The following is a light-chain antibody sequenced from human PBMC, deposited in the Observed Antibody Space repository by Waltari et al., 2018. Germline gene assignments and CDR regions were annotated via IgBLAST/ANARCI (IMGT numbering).Light chain of an antibody. Sequence: QSALIQPASVSGSPEQSITISCTGTSSDVGGYDYVSWYQQHPGKAPQLMIYDVSNRPSGISDRFSGSNSGNTASLTISGLQAEDEADYYCNSYTSSSTRNVFGTGTKVTVL. V-gene: IGLV2-14*03. CDR2: DVS. CDR3: NSYTSSSTRNV. J-gene: IGLJ1*01. CDR1: SSDVGGYDY.